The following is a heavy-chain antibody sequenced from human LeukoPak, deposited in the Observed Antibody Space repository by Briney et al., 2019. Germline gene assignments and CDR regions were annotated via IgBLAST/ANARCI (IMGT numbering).Heavy chain of an antibody. Sequence: GGSLRLSCAASGFTFSSYGMHWVRQAPGKGLEGVAFIRYDGSNKYYADSVKGRFTISRDNSNNTLYLQMNSLRAEDTAVYYCAKTEGVTGTTYYFDYWGQGTLVTVSS. D-gene: IGHD1-7*01. CDR1: GFTFSSYG. CDR2: IRYDGSNK. CDR3: AKTEGVTGTTYYFDY. J-gene: IGHJ4*02. V-gene: IGHV3-30*02.